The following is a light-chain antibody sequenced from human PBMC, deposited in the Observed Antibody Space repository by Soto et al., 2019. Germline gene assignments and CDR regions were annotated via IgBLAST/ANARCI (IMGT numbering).Light chain of an antibody. CDR1: QSVGKNY. V-gene: IGKV3-20*01. J-gene: IGKJ4*01. Sequence: EIVLTQSPGTLSLSPGERATFSCRASQSVGKNYLAWFQKKPGQAPRLLIHGASSRAPGIPDRFSGSGSETYFTLTSSRLEPEDFAVYYCQQYASSPLTFGGGTKVEIK. CDR3: QQYASSPLT. CDR2: GAS.